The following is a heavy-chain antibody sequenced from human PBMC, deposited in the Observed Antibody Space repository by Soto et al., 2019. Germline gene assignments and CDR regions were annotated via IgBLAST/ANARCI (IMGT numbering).Heavy chain of an antibody. V-gene: IGHV1-24*01. CDR1: GYTLTELS. Sequence: QVQLVQSGAEVKKPGASVKVSCKVSGYTLTELSMHWVRQAPGKGLEWMGGFDPEDGETIYAQKFQGRVTMTEDTSTDTAYMELSSLRSEDTAVYYCATDSLGSGSYSNGGTEGFNPWGQGTLVTVSS. CDR3: ATDSLGSGSYSNGGTEGFNP. J-gene: IGHJ5*02. CDR2: FDPEDGET. D-gene: IGHD3-10*01.